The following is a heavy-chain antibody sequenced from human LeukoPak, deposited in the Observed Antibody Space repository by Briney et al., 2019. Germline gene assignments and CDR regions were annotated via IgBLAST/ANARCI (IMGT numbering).Heavy chain of an antibody. CDR2: IHYTGST. CDR3: ARDRGYGTFDY. CDR1: GDAISGSTYS. J-gene: IGHJ4*02. V-gene: IGHV4-39*02. Sequence: PSETLSLTCTVSGDAISGSTYSWGWIRQPPGEGLEWIGSIHYTGSTYYNPSLKTRVTINVDTSKNQFSLKLSSVTAADTSVYYCARDRGYGTFDYWGQGTLVTVSS. D-gene: IGHD3-10*01.